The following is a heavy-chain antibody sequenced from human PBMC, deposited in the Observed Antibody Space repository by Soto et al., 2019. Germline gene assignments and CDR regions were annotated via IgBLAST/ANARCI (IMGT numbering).Heavy chain of an antibody. CDR2: ISSSSTTI. CDR3: ARDRLGVGYYFDY. V-gene: IGHV3-48*02. J-gene: IGHJ4*02. CDR1: GFTFSTYS. D-gene: IGHD2-8*01. Sequence: VQLVESGGGLVQPGGSLRLSCAASGFTFSTYSMHWVRQAPGKGLEWVSYISSSSTTIYSADSVKGRFTISRDDAKNSLYLQMNSLRDEDTAVYYCARDRLGVGYYFDYWGQGTLVTVSS.